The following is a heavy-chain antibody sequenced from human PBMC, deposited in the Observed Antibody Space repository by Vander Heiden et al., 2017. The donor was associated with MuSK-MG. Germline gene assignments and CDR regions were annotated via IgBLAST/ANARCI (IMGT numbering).Heavy chain of an antibody. CDR1: GFTFSSYA. V-gene: IGHV3-30*04. CDR2: ISYDGSNK. Sequence: QVQLVESGGGVVQPGRSLRLSCAASGFTFSSYARHWVRQAPGKVLEWVAVISYDGSNKYYADSVKGRFTISRDNSKNTLYLQMNSLRAEDTAVYYCARALRSGSGYYSSDYWGQGTLVTVSS. CDR3: ARALRSGSGYYSSDY. J-gene: IGHJ4*02. D-gene: IGHD3-22*01.